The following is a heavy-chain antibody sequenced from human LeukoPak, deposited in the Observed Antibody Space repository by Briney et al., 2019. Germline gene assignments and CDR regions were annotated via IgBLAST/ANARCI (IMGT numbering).Heavy chain of an antibody. V-gene: IGHV3-48*01. CDR1: GFTFSSYS. J-gene: IGHJ4*02. CDR2: ISSSSSTI. CDR3: ARDRGVYGDDY. Sequence: GGSLRLSCAASGFTFSSYSMNWVRQAPGKGLEWVSYISSSSSTIYYADSVKGRFTISRDNAKNSLYLQMNSLRAEDTAVYYCARDRGVYGDDYWGQGTLVIVSS. D-gene: IGHD4-17*01.